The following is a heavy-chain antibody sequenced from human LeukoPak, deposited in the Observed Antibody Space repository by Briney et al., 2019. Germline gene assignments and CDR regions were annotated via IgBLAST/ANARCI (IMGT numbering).Heavy chain of an antibody. Sequence: ASVKVSCKASGYTLSDYFMHWVRQAPGQGLEWMGWINPYSGDTQYAQNLQGRVTLTSDTSISTAYLELSSLTSDDTAVYFCARQGSNSSGWYPVDDWGQGTLVTVSS. D-gene: IGHD6-19*01. J-gene: IGHJ4*02. CDR1: GYTLSDYF. V-gene: IGHV1-2*02. CDR2: INPYSGDT. CDR3: ARQGSNSSGWYPVDD.